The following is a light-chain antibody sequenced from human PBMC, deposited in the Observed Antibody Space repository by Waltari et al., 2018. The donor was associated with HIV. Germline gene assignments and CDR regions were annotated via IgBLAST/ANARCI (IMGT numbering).Light chain of an antibody. CDR2: KNV. V-gene: IGLV1-47*01. CDR3: VAWDNSLRGV. CDR1: SSNIESNY. J-gene: IGLJ2*01. Sequence: QSVLTQPPSASGTPGQRVTISCSVSSSNIESNYVYCYQQLPGTAPKLLSFKNVQRPSGFVDRNSGTESGTTATLGVSGLRTEEEAEYECVAWDNSLRGVFGGGTKLTV.